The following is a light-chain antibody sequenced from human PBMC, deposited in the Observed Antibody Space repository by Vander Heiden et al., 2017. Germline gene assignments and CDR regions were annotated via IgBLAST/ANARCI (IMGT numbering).Light chain of an antibody. CDR2: ATS. CDR3: QKYNSAPWT. Sequence: DIQMTQSPSSLSASLGDRVTITCRASQDIRNHLAWYQQRPGKVPKLLIYATSPLQSGVPSRFSGRGSGTDFTLTISSRQPEDVATYYCQKYNSAPWTFGQGTKVEIK. J-gene: IGKJ1*01. V-gene: IGKV1-27*01. CDR1: QDIRNH.